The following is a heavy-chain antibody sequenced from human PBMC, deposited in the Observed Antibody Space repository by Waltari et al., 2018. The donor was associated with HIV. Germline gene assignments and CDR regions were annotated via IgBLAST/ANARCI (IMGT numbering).Heavy chain of an antibody. CDR3: ARDQYGGNSDGMDV. J-gene: IGHJ6*02. D-gene: IGHD2-21*02. V-gene: IGHV3-7*01. Sequence: EVQLVESGGGLVQPGGSLRLSCAAAGFTFSSYWMSWVRQAPGKGLEWVANIKQDGSEKYYVDSVKGRFTISRDNAKNSLYLQMNSLRAEDTAVYYCARDQYGGNSDGMDVWGQGTTVTVSS. CDR1: GFTFSSYW. CDR2: IKQDGSEK.